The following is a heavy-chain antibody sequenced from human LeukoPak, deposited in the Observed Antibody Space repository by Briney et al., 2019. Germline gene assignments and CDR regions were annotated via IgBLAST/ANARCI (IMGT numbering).Heavy chain of an antibody. D-gene: IGHD2-2*02. J-gene: IGHJ6*03. CDR2: IRYDGSNK. CDR3: AKDPRYCSSTSCYTYYYYYYYMDV. Sequence: PGGSLRLSCAASGFTFSSYGMHWVRQAPGKGLEWVAFIRYDGSNKYYADSVKGRFTISRDNSKNTLYLQMNSLRAEDTAVYYCAKDPRYCSSTSCYTYYYYYYYMDVWGKGTTVTVSS. CDR1: GFTFSSYG. V-gene: IGHV3-30*02.